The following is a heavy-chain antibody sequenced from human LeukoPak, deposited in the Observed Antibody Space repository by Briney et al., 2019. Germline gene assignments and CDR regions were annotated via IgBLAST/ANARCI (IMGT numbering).Heavy chain of an antibody. J-gene: IGHJ4*02. D-gene: IGHD6-19*01. CDR2: ITNDGSST. Sequence: GGSLRLSCAASGLTFSSHWMHWVRQAPGKGLVWVSRITNDGSSTTYADSVKGRFTISRDNANHSLYLQMNNLRAEDTAVYYCARGREQWLGEGMDYWGQGTLVTVSS. CDR1: GLTFSSHW. V-gene: IGHV3-74*01. CDR3: ARGREQWLGEGMDY.